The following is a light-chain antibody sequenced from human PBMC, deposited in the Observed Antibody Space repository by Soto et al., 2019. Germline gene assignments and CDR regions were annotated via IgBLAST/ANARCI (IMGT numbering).Light chain of an antibody. J-gene: IGKJ4*01. CDR3: QHYKA. CDR1: QAISDN. Sequence: IVMTQSPATLSVSPGEXATLSCRASQAISDNLAWYQHKPGQPPRLLIYDASTRATGIPARFSGGGSGTEFTLTISSLQSEDFAVYYCQHYKAFGGGTKVDIK. CDR2: DAS. V-gene: IGKV3-15*01.